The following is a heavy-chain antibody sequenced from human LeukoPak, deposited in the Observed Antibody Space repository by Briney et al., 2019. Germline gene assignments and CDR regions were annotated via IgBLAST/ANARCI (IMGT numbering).Heavy chain of an antibody. CDR1: GFTFSKYW. V-gene: IGHV3-74*01. CDR3: ARAESPITMIVVVSAFDI. CDR2: INTDGTVT. Sequence: PGGSLRLSCAASGFTFSKYWMLWVRQAPGKGLESVSRINTDGTVTTYADSVKGRFTVSRDNADNTMFLQMNSVRDEDTAVYYCARAESPITMIVVVSAFDIWGLGTMVTVSS. J-gene: IGHJ3*02. D-gene: IGHD3-22*01.